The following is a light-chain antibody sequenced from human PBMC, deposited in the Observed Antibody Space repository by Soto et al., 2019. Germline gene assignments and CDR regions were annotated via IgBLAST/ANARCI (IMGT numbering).Light chain of an antibody. CDR3: QQLDSYPWT. J-gene: IGKJ1*01. Sequence: DIQLTQSPSFLSASVGDRVTITCRASQAISSYLAWFQQRPGKAPKFLIYAASTFQSEVPSRFISSASGTAFTLTICSLQPEDFAIYFCQQLDSYPWTFGQGTKVEIK. V-gene: IGKV1-9*01. CDR2: AAS. CDR1: QAISSY.